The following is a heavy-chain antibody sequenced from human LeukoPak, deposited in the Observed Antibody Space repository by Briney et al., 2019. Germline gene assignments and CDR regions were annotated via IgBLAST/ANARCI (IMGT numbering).Heavy chain of an antibody. CDR3: AREGGRCSSTSCYANWFDP. V-gene: IGHV1-46*01. CDR2: INPSGGST. Sequence: ASVKVSCKASGYTFTSYYMHWVRQAPGQGLEWMGIINPSGGSTSYAQKFQGRVTMTRDTSTSTVYMELSSLRSEDTAVYYCAREGGRCSSTSCYANWFDPWGQGTLVTVSS. D-gene: IGHD2-2*01. CDR1: GYTFTSYY. J-gene: IGHJ5*02.